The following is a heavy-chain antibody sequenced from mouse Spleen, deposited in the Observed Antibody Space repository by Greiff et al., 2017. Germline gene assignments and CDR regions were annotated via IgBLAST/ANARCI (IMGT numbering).Heavy chain of an antibody. CDR1: GYTFTDYY. D-gene: IGHD1-1*01. Sequence: VQLQQSGPELVKPGASVKISCKASGYTFTDYYMNWVKQSHGKSLEWIGDINPNNGGTSYNQKFKGKATLTVDKSSSTAYMELRSLTSEDSAVYYCARPYYGSSYDYFDYWGQGTTLTVSS. V-gene: IGHV1-26*01. CDR2: INPNNGGT. J-gene: IGHJ2*01. CDR3: ARPYYGSSYDYFDY.